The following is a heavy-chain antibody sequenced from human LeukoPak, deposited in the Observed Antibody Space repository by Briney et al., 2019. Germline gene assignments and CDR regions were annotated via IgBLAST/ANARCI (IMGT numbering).Heavy chain of an antibody. CDR3: VRGPRWPYGMDV. CDR2: IRSTGYGGTT. J-gene: IGHJ6*02. V-gene: IGHV3-49*04. Sequence: GGSLRLSCTVSGFSVGDYTMSWVRQAPGKGLEWVGFIRSTGYGGTTEDAASVKGRFTISRDDSKNIAYLQMNSLKTEDTAVYFFVRGPRWPYGMDVWGQGTTVTVSS. D-gene: IGHD2-15*01. CDR1: GFSVGDYT.